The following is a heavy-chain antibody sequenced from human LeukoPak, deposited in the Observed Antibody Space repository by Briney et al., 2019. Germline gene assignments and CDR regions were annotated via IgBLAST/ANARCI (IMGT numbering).Heavy chain of an antibody. CDR1: GFTFSSYW. V-gene: IGHV3-7*01. J-gene: IGHJ4*02. D-gene: IGHD6-6*01. CDR3: AKDSPPPYSSSSFDY. CDR2: IKEDGSEK. Sequence: GGSLGLSCAASGFTFSSYWMSWVRQAPGKGLEWVANIKEDGSEKYYVDSMKGRFTISRDNAKNSLYLQMSSLTAEDTAVYYCAKDSPPPYSSSSFDYWGQGTLVTVSS.